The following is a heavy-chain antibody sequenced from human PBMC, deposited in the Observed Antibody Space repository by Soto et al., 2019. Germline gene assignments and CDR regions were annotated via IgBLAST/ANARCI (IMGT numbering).Heavy chain of an antibody. J-gene: IGHJ5*02. D-gene: IGHD6-6*01. CDR3: ARDRIAARPGFNHPKIQWFDP. Sequence: SETLSLTCAVSGGSISSSNWWSWVRQPPGKGLEWIGEIYHSGSTNYNPSLKSRVTISVDKSKNQFTLKLSSVTAADTAVYYCARDRIAARPGFNHPKIQWFDPWGQGTLVTVFS. CDR2: IYHSGST. CDR1: GGSISSSNW. V-gene: IGHV4-4*02.